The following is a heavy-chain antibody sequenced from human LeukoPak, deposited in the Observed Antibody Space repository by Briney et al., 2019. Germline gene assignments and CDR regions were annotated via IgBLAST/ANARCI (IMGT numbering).Heavy chain of an antibody. CDR3: ARYSTANCFYP. V-gene: IGHV3-7*05. CDR2: MNTGGSAI. D-gene: IGHD2-8*02. J-gene: IGHJ5*02. CDR1: GFTFSTYW. Sequence: GRSLRLSCAASGFTFSTYWMSWVRQVPGKGLERVAAMNTGGSAIFYVDAVKGRITISRDKANNSLNLQINDVRAEDTAVYYCARYSTANCFYPWGKGTLVTVA.